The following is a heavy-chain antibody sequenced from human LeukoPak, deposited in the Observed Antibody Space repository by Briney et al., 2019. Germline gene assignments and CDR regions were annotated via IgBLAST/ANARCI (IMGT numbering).Heavy chain of an antibody. Sequence: PGGSLRLSCAASGFTFSSFSMNWVRQAPGKGLEWVSSISSGGDYKHYADSVKGRLTISRDNAKNSLYLQMNSLRAEDTAVYYCARGRTVGELDEPAYFDYWGQGTLVTVSS. CDR1: GFTFSSFS. V-gene: IGHV3-21*01. CDR3: ARGRTVGELDEPAYFDY. J-gene: IGHJ4*02. D-gene: IGHD1-26*01. CDR2: ISSGGDYK.